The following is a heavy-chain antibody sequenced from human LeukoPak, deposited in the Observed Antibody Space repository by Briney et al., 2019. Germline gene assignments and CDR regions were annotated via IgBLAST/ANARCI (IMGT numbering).Heavy chain of an antibody. J-gene: IGHJ4*02. D-gene: IGHD5-18*01. V-gene: IGHV3-23*01. CDR2: ISGSGGST. CDR3: AKPSSSTAMGLTYYFDY. Sequence: GGSLRLSCAASGFTFSSYAMSWVRQAPGKGLEWVSAISGSGGSTYYADSVKGRFTISRDNSKNTLYLQMNSLRAEDTAVYYCAKPSSSTAMGLTYYFDYWGQGTLVTVSS. CDR1: GFTFSSYA.